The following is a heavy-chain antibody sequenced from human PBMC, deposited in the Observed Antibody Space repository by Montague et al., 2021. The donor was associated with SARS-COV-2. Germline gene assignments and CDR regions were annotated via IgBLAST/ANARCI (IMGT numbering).Heavy chain of an antibody. J-gene: IGHJ2*01. CDR2: IVTAGDT. CDR3: ARDLQTPGWYFDL. V-gene: IGHV3-13*01. CDR1: GFTFSSYD. Sequence: SLRLSCAASGFTFSSYDMHWVRQAPGKGLEWVSAIVTAGDTDYPDSVKGRFTISRDNAKNSLYLQMNILRAGDTAVYYCARDLQTPGWYFDLWGRGTLVTVSS.